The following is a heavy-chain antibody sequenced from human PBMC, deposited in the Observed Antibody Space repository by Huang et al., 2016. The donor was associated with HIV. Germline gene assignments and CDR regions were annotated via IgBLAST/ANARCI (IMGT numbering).Heavy chain of an antibody. J-gene: IGHJ6*02. V-gene: IGHV3-7*01. CDR1: TFRFGAYW. Sequence: VESGGRLVQPGGSLRLSCVGSTFRFGAYWMSWVGQYPGKGLEWVGKIKQDESEKDYVDSVKGRFNISRDNAKKVLFLEMNNVRVEDTATYYCATKTAAMDIWGQGTTVTVS. CDR3: ATKTAAMDI. D-gene: IGHD1-7*01. CDR2: IKQDESEK.